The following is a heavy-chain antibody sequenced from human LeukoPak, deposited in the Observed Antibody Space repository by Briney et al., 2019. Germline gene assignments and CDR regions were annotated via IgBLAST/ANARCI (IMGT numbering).Heavy chain of an antibody. Sequence: SETLSLTCTVSGGSTSSYYWSWIRQSPEKGLEWIGYIYYNGSTKYKPSLKSRVTISVDTSKNQFSLRLSSVTAADTAVYYCARRAFSSGCYYFDYWGQGTLVTVSS. CDR1: GGSTSSYY. CDR2: IYYNGST. CDR3: ARRAFSSGCYYFDY. V-gene: IGHV4-59*08. D-gene: IGHD6-19*01. J-gene: IGHJ4*02.